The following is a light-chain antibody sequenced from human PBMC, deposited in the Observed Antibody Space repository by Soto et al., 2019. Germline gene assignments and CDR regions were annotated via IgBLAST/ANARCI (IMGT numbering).Light chain of an antibody. V-gene: IGKV2-30*01. Sequence: DVVMNQSPLSLPVTLGQPASISCRSSQSLVYSDGYTYLNWFQQRPGHSPSRLIYKVSNRDSGVPVRFTGSGSGTDFSLKISRVEDGEVGVYCCMQGTPWPPFTFGKGTKLEL. CDR2: KVS. CDR1: QSLVYSDGYTY. J-gene: IGKJ2*01. CDR3: MQGTPWPPFT.